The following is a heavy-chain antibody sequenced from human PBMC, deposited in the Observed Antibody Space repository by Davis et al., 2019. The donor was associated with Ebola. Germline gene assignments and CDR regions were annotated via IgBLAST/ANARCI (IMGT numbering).Heavy chain of an antibody. Sequence: ASVKVSCKASGGTFSSYTISWVRQAPGQGLEWMGWINTNTGNPTYAQGFTGRFVFSLDTSVSTAYLQISSLKAEDTAVYYCARDPCISTSCWFDPWGQGTLVTVSS. CDR3: ARDPCISTSCWFDP. D-gene: IGHD2-2*01. J-gene: IGHJ5*02. CDR1: GGTFSSYT. V-gene: IGHV7-4-1*02. CDR2: INTNTGNP.